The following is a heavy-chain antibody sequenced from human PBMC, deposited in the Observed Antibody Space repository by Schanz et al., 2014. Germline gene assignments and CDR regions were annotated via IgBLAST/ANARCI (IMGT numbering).Heavy chain of an antibody. CDR2: INPSGGST. J-gene: IGHJ3*02. V-gene: IGHV1-46*01. Sequence: QVQLVQSGAEVKKPGASMKVSCKASGYTFTTYYMLWVRQAPGQGLEWMGIINPSGGSTRYGQKFQGRVTMTRDTSTSTAYMELSSLRYEDTALYYCARGTMPGTFDIWGQGTMVTVSS. D-gene: IGHD2-2*01. CDR3: ARGTMPGTFDI. CDR1: GYTFTTYY.